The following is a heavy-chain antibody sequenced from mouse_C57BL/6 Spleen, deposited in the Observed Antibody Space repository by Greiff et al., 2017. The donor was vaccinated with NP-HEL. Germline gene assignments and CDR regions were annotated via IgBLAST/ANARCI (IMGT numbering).Heavy chain of an antibody. V-gene: IGHV1-81*01. D-gene: IGHD1-1*01. CDR1: GYTFTSYG. CDR3: ASPITTVVETSFAY. Sequence: QVQLQQSGAELARPGASVKLSCKASGYTFTSYGISWVKQRTGQGLEWIGAIYPRSGNTYYNEKFKGKATLTADKSSSTAYMELRSLTSEDSAVYFCASPITTVVETSFAYWGQGTLVTVSA. CDR2: IYPRSGNT. J-gene: IGHJ3*01.